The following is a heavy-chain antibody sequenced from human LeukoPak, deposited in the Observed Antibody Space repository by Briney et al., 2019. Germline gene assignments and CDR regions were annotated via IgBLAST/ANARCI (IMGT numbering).Heavy chain of an antibody. D-gene: IGHD5-18*01. CDR2: INPSGGST. CDR3: ARGRATAMVTGWFDP. Sequence: ASVKVSCKASGYTFTSYYMHWVRQAPGQGLEWMGIINPSGGSTSYAQKFQGRVTMTRDTSTSTVYMELSSLRSEDTAVYYCARGRATAMVTGWFDPWAREPWSPSPQ. J-gene: IGHJ5*02. CDR1: GYTFTSYY. V-gene: IGHV1-46*01.